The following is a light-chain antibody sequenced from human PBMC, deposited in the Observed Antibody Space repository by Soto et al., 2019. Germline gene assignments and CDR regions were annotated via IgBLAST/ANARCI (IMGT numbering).Light chain of an antibody. CDR3: QQRSNWPPST. CDR2: DTS. CDR1: QSVSTY. V-gene: IGKV3-11*01. Sequence: IVFTQSPTTLSLSPGERATLSCRASQSVSTYLAWYQQKPGQAPRLLIFDTSNRATGIPARFSGSGSGTGFSLTSSSLEPEDFAVYYCQQRSNWPPSTFGQGTRMEIK. J-gene: IGKJ5*01.